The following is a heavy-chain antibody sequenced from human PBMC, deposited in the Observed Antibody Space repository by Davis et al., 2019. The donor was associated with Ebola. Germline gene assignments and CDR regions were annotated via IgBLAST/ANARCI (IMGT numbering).Heavy chain of an antibody. CDR2: ISFDGTAG. Sequence: SLTLSCAASGPTLSDYAMHWVRQAPGKVLEWVAVISFDGTAGYYADSVKGRFTSSRHSSKNTLYLQMNSLRAEDTAVYFCARGGEDIVVVISSTLDYWGQGTLVTVSS. CDR1: GPTLSDYA. J-gene: IGHJ4*02. D-gene: IGHD2-15*01. CDR3: ARGGEDIVVVISSTLDY. V-gene: IGHV3-30-3*01.